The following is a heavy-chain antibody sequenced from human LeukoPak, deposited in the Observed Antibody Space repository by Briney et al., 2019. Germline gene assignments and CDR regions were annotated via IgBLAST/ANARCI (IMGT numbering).Heavy chain of an antibody. CDR2: IKQDGSEK. CDR1: GFTFSSYW. J-gene: IGHJ6*03. CDR3: ARDAFSYYYYYMDV. V-gene: IGHV3-7*01. Sequence: GGSLRLSCATSGFTFSSYWMNWVRQAPGKGLEWVANIKQDGSEKHYVDSVKGRFTISRDNAKNSLYLQMNSLRAEDTAVYYCARDAFSYYYYYMDVWGKGTAVTVSS.